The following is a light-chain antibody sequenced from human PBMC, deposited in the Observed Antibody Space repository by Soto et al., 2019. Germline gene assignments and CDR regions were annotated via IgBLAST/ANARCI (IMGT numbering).Light chain of an antibody. V-gene: IGKV1-39*01. CDR3: QQSYSAPWT. CDR1: QSISNH. J-gene: IGKJ1*01. Sequence: DIQMTQSPSSLSAPVGDRVTITCRASQSISNHLNWYQQKPGKAPKLLIYAASSLQSGVPSRFSGSGSGTDFTLTISSLQPEHFATYYCQQSYSAPWTFGQGTKVEIK. CDR2: AAS.